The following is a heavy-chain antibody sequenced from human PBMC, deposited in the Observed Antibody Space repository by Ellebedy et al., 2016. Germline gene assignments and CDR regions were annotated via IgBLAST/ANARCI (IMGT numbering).Heavy chain of an antibody. Sequence: ASVKVSCXASGYTFTGYYMHWVRQAPGQRLEWMGWINAGNGNTKYSQKFQGRVTITRDTSASTAYMELSSLRSEDTAVYYCARDSDYYGSGSYEDYWGQGTLVTVSS. CDR3: ARDSDYYGSGSYEDY. J-gene: IGHJ4*02. D-gene: IGHD3-10*01. V-gene: IGHV1-3*01. CDR2: INAGNGNT. CDR1: GYTFTGYY.